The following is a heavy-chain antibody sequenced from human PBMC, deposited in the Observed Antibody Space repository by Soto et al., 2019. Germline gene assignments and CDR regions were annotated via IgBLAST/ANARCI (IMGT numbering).Heavy chain of an antibody. Sequence: TVSGGSISSGGYYWSWIRQHPGKGLEWIGYIYYSGSTYYNPSLKSRVTISVDTSKNQFSLKLSSVTAADTAVYYCARGTNYYYYGMDVWGQGTTVTVSS. V-gene: IGHV4-31*02. D-gene: IGHD4-17*01. CDR1: GGSISSGGYY. CDR3: ARGTNYYYYGMDV. CDR2: IYYSGST. J-gene: IGHJ6*02.